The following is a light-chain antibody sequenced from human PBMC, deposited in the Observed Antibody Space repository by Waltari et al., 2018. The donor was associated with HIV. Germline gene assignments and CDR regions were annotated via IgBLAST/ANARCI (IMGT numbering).Light chain of an antibody. CDR1: TGAVTSGYY. Sequence: QTVVTQEPSLTVPPGGTVTLPCAPSTGAVTSGYYPNWFQQKPGQAPRSLIYNINDKHSWTPARFSGSLLGGKVALTLSGVQPEDEAEYHCLLYYGGAWVFGGGTKLTVL. J-gene: IGLJ3*02. V-gene: IGLV7-43*01. CDR3: LLYYGGAWV. CDR2: NIN.